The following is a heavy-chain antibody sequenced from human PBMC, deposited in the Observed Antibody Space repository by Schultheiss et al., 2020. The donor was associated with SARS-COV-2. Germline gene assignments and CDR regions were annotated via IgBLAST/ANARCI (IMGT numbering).Heavy chain of an antibody. J-gene: IGHJ5*02. CDR2: IRSKARNYAT. Sequence: GGSLRLSCVTSGFSFSGSGIYWVRQASGKGLVWVGRIRSKARNYATTYAASVKGRFIISRDESRNTSYLQMNSLKIEDTAVYYCTRNSTSSGWFDPWGQGTLVTVSS. CDR1: GFSFSGSG. CDR3: TRNSTSSGWFDP. V-gene: IGHV3-73*01. D-gene: IGHD5-18*01.